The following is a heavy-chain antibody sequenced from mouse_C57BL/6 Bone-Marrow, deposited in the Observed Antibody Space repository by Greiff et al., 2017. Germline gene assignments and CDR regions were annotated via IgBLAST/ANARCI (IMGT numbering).Heavy chain of an antibody. CDR3: ARSGPLGRSFDY. V-gene: IGHV1-55*01. Sequence: VQLQQPGAELVKPGASVKMSCKASGYTFTSYWITWVKQRPGQGLEWIGDIYPTSGRTNYNEKFKSKAILTVDTSSNPAYRQLSSLTSEDSAVFYCARSGPLGRSFDYWGQGTTLTVSS. D-gene: IGHD4-1*01. CDR2: IYPTSGRT. CDR1: GYTFTSYW. J-gene: IGHJ2*01.